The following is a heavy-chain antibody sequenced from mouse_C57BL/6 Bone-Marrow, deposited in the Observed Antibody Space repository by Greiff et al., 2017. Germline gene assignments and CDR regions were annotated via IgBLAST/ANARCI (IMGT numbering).Heavy chain of an antibody. CDR3: ARGDYYFDY. D-gene: IGHD3-3*01. V-gene: IGHV7-3*01. J-gene: IGHJ2*01. Sequence: EVKLVESGGGLVQPGGSLSLSCAASGFTFTDYYMSWVRQPPGKALEWLGFIRKKANGYTTEYSASVKGRFTISRDNSPSNLYLQMHALRAEASATYYCARGDYYFDYWGQSTTRTVSS. CDR2: IRKKANGYTT. CDR1: GFTFTDYY.